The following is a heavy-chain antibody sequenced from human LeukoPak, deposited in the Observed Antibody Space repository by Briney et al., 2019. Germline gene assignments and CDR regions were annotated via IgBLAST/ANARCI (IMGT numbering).Heavy chain of an antibody. CDR1: GGSISSSNW. V-gene: IGHV4-4*02. Sequence: SGTLALTCGVSGGSISSSNWWGWVRQPPGKGLEWLGEIYHSASPNYNPSLKSRVTISVDKSKNQFSLKLSSVTAADTAVYYCASTHSSGKSDYWGQGTLVTVSS. J-gene: IGHJ4*02. D-gene: IGHD3-10*01. CDR2: IYHSASP. CDR3: ASTHSSGKSDY.